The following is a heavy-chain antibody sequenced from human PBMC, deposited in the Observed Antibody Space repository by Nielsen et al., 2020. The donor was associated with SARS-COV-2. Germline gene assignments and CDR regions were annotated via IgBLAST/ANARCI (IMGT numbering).Heavy chain of an antibody. Sequence: SQTLSLTCVISGDSLSSSSVAWNWIRPSPSRGLEWLGRIYYRSKWFYEYATFVRSRITIDPDTSKNHFSLHLNSVTSEDTAMYYCTRDPGYYHGMDVWGQGTTVIVSS. CDR1: GDSLSSSSVA. CDR3: TRDPGYYHGMDV. CDR2: IYYRSKWFY. V-gene: IGHV6-1*01. J-gene: IGHJ6*02.